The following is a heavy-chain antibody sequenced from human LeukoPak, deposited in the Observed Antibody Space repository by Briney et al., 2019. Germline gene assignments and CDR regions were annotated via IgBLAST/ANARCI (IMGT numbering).Heavy chain of an antibody. V-gene: IGHV4-34*01. J-gene: IGHJ3*02. D-gene: IGHD1-26*01. CDR2: INHSGST. CDR3: ARGPSIVGATFAFDS. Sequence: PSETLSLTCAVYGVSFSGYYWSWIRQPPGKGLEWIGEINHSGSTNYNPSLKSRVTISVDTSKNQFSLKLSSVTAADTAVYYCARGPSIVGATFAFDSWGQGTMVTVSS. CDR1: GVSFSGYY.